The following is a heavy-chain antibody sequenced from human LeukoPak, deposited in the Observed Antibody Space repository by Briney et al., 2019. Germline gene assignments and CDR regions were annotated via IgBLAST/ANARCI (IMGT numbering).Heavy chain of an antibody. CDR3: ATERNWELLRPYGMNI. CDR2: IRTKTEGETT. J-gene: IGHJ6*02. D-gene: IGHD1-26*01. Sequence: GGSLRLSCAASGFNFNYVWMNWVRQTPGKGLEWVGRIRTKTEGETTDYAAPVKGRFTISRDDSKTTLWLQMNSLKTEDSAVYYCATERNWELLRPYGMNIWGQGTTVTVSS. V-gene: IGHV3-15*01. CDR1: GFNFNYVW.